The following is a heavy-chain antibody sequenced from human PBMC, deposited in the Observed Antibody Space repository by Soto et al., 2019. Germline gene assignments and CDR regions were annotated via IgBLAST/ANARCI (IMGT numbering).Heavy chain of an antibody. CDR1: GFTFSSYS. CDR3: ARRGPFDY. J-gene: IGHJ4*02. CDR2: ISSSSSTI. V-gene: IGHV3-48*01. Sequence: GGSLRLSCAASGFTFSSYSMNWVRQAPGKGLEWVSYISSSSSTIYYEDSVKGRFTISRDNAKNSLYLQMNSLRAEDTAVYYCARRGPFDYWGQGTLVTVSS.